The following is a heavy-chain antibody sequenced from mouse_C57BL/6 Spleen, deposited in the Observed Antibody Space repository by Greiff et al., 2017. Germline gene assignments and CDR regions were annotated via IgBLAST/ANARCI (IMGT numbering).Heavy chain of an antibody. Sequence: VQVVESGPGLVQPSQSLSITCTVSGFSLTSYGVHWVRQSPGKGLEWLGVIWSGGSTDYNAAFISRLSISKDNSKSQVFFKMNSLQADDTAIYYCAGEVITAFDVWGTGTTVTVAS. J-gene: IGHJ1*03. CDR3: AGEVITAFDV. D-gene: IGHD1-1*01. V-gene: IGHV2-2*01. CDR1: GFSLTSYG. CDR2: IWSGGST.